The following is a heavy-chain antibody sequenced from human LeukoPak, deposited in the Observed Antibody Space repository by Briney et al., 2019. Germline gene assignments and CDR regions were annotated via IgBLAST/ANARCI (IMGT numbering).Heavy chain of an antibody. CDR2: IYYSGST. J-gene: IGHJ3*02. CDR1: GGSISSYY. D-gene: IGHD3-10*01. Sequence: SETLSLTCTVSGGSISSYYWSWIRQPPGKGLEWIGYIYYSGSTNYNPSLKSRVTISVDTSKNQFSLKLGSVTAADTAVYYCAREEGSITMVRGVPANAFDIWGQGTMVTVSS. CDR3: AREEGSITMVRGVPANAFDI. V-gene: IGHV4-59*12.